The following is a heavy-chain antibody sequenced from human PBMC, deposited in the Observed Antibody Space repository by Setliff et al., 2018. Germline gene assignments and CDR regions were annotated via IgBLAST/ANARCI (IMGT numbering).Heavy chain of an antibody. Sequence: GGSLRLYCAASGFTFSSYAMSWVRQAPGKGLEWVSSISSSSSYISYADSLKGRFTISRDNAKNSLYLQMNSLRAEDTAVYYCARGGPLFDYWGQGTLVTVSS. J-gene: IGHJ4*02. CDR1: GFTFSSYA. CDR2: ISSSSSYI. CDR3: ARGGPLFDY. D-gene: IGHD3-16*01. V-gene: IGHV3-21*01.